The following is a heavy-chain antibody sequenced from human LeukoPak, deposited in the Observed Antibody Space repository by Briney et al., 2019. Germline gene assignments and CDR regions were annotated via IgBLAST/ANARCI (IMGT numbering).Heavy chain of an antibody. CDR3: ARDYCTSGVCSRSNWFDP. J-gene: IGHJ5*02. V-gene: IGHV1-69*05. CDR1: GGTFSSYA. D-gene: IGHD2-8*01. Sequence: ASVKVSCKASGGTFSSYAISWVRQAPGQGLECMGGIIPIFGTANYAQKFQGRVTITTDESTSTAYMELSSLRSEDTAVYYCARDYCTSGVCSRSNWFDPWGQGTLVTVSS. CDR2: IIPIFGTA.